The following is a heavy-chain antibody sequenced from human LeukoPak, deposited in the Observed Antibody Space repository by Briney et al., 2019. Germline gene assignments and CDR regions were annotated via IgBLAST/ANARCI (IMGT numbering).Heavy chain of an antibody. CDR3: AKAARSSTIS. Sequence: GGSLRLSWAASGFTFSSYAMSWVRQAPRKGLEWVSTISNSDGRTWYADSVKGRLTISRDNSKNTLYLQMNSLRAEDTAVYYCAKAARSSTISWGQGTLVTVSS. CDR1: GFTFSSYA. J-gene: IGHJ4*02. V-gene: IGHV3-23*01. D-gene: IGHD2-2*01. CDR2: ISNSDGRT.